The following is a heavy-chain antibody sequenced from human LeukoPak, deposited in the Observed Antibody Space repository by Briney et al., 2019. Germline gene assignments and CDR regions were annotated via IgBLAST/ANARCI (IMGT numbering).Heavy chain of an antibody. CDR2: ISVSGNT. J-gene: IGHJ4*02. V-gene: IGHV3-23*01. CDR1: GFTFSSYA. Sequence: GGSLRLSCAASGFTFSSYAMRWVRQAPGKGLEWVSAISVSGNTYYADSVKGRLTISRDNSKNTLYLQMSSLRAEDTAVYYCAKRGDQSHFDYWGQGTLVTVSS. D-gene: IGHD4-17*01. CDR3: AKRGDQSHFDY.